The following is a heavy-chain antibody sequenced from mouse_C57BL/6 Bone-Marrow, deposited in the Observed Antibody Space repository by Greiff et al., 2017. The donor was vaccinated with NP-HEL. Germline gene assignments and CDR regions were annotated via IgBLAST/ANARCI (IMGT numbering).Heavy chain of an antibody. V-gene: IGHV1-4*01. J-gene: IGHJ1*03. CDR3: ARFRGNYRQGYFEV. CDR2: INPSSGYT. CDR1: GYTFTSYT. D-gene: IGHD2-1*01. Sequence: VQLQESGAELARPGASVKMSCKASGYTFTSYTMHWVKQRPGQGLEWIGYINPSSGYTKYNQKFKDKATLTADKSSSPAYMQLSSLTSEDSAVYYCARFRGNYRQGYFEVWGTGTTVTVSS.